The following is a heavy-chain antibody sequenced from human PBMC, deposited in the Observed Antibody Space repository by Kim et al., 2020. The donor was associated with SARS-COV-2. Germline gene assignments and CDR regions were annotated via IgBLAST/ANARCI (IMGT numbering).Heavy chain of an antibody. J-gene: IGHJ4*02. Sequence: NGGSTYYADSVKGRFTISRDKSKNTLYLQMSSLRAEDTGVYYCVKGYGDYWGQGTLVTVSS. V-gene: IGHV3-64D*09. D-gene: IGHD5-12*01. CDR2: NGGST. CDR3: VKGYGDY.